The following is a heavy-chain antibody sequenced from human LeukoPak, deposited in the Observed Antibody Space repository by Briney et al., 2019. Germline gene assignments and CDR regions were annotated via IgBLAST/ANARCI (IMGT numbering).Heavy chain of an antibody. CDR3: ARDMVTYYDFWSGYQD. D-gene: IGHD3-3*01. CDR2: MNPNSGNT. CDR1: GYTFTSYD. J-gene: IGHJ4*02. V-gene: IGHV1-8*01. Sequence: ASVKVSCKASGYTFTSYDINWVRQATGQGLEWMGWMNPNSGNTGYAQKFQGRVTMTRNTSISTAYMELSSLRSEDTAVYYCARDMVTYYDFWSGYQDWGQGTLVTVSS.